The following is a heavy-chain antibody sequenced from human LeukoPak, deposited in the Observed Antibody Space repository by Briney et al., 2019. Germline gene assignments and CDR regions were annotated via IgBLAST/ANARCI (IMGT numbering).Heavy chain of an antibody. V-gene: IGHV4-38-2*02. Sequence: SETLSLTCTVSGYSISSGYYWGWIRQPPGKGLEWIGSIYHSGSTYYNPSLKSRVTISVDTSKNQFSLELSSVTVADTAVYYCARVGWNYGWFDPWGQGILVTVSS. CDR1: GYSISSGYY. J-gene: IGHJ5*02. CDR2: IYHSGST. CDR3: ARVGWNYGWFDP. D-gene: IGHD1-7*01.